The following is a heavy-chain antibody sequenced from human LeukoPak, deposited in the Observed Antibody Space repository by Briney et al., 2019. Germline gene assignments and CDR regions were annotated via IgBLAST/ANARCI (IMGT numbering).Heavy chain of an antibody. D-gene: IGHD6-19*01. V-gene: IGHV4-59*01. CDR3: AREGSSGWYNY. J-gene: IGHJ4*02. CDR2: IYYSGTT. CDR1: GVSICSYY. Sequence: SETLSLTCTVSGVSICSYYRSWMPQPPGQGLEWFGYIYYSGTTNYNPSRKSRVTISLDTVKNQSSLKLSSVTAADMAVYYCAREGSSGWYNYWGQGTLVTVSS.